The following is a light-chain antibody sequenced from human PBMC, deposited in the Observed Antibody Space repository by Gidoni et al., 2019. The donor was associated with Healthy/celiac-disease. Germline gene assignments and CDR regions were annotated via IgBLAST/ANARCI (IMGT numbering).Light chain of an antibody. Sequence: DIQMTQSPSPLSASAGDSVTITCRASQDVSNYLAWYQPESGKVPKLLIYGASTLQSGVPSRFSGSGSGTDFTLTISSLQPEDVAAYYCQRCNSAPYTFGQGTKVEI. CDR3: QRCNSAPYT. CDR1: QDVSNY. CDR2: GAS. V-gene: IGKV1-27*01. J-gene: IGKJ2*01.